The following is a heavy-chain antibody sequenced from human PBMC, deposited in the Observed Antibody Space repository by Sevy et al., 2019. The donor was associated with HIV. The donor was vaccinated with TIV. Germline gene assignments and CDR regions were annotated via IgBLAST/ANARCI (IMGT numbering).Heavy chain of an antibody. Sequence: GGSLRLSCAASGFTFSDHYMDWVRQAPGKGLEWVGRTRNKANSYTTEYAASVKGRFTISREDSKNSLYLQMNSLKTEDTAVYYCARGGGSGSYYINAFDYWGQGTLVTVSS. V-gene: IGHV3-72*01. CDR2: TRNKANSYTT. D-gene: IGHD1-26*01. CDR1: GFTFSDHY. J-gene: IGHJ4*02. CDR3: ARGGGSGSYYINAFDY.